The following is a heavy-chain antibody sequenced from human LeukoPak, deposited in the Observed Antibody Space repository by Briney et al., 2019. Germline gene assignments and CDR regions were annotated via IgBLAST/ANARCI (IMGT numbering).Heavy chain of an antibody. CDR2: IYPDDSDT. Sequence: GESLKIPCKGYGSRFTGNWIGWVRQMPGKGPEWMGSIYPDDSDTRYSPTFPGQVPISADKSVSTAYLQWSSLKASDTAMYYCARLAVGPPRAYYYYMDVWGKGTTVTVSS. D-gene: IGHD2-2*01. V-gene: IGHV5-51*01. J-gene: IGHJ6*03. CDR1: GSRFTGNW. CDR3: ARLAVGPPRAYYYYMDV.